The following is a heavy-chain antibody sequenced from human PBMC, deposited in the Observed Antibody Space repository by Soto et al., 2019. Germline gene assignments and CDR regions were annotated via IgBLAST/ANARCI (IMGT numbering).Heavy chain of an antibody. CDR1: GYTFTSYY. CDR2: INPSGGST. V-gene: IGHV1-46*03. CDR3: ARVDVEGSGSHNDYYYYGMDV. J-gene: IGHJ6*02. D-gene: IGHD1-26*01. Sequence: QVQLVQSGAEVKKPGASVKVSCKASGYTFTSYYMHGVRQAPGQGLEWMGIINPSGGSTSYAQKFQGRLTMTRDTSTSTVYMELSRLRSEDTAVYYCARVDVEGSGSHNDYYYYGMDVWGQGTTVTVSS.